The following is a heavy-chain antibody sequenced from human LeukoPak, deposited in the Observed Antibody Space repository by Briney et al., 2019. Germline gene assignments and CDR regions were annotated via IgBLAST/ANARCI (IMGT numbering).Heavy chain of an antibody. V-gene: IGHV1-24*01. CDR2: FDPEDGET. Sequence: ASVKVSCKASGYTLTELSMHWVRQAPGKGLEWMGGFDPEDGETIYAQKFQGRVTMTEDTSTDTAYMELSSLRSEDTAVYYCATDLMATSHFDYWGQGTLVTVSS. CDR1: GYTLTELS. CDR3: ATDLMATSHFDY. D-gene: IGHD5-24*01. J-gene: IGHJ4*02.